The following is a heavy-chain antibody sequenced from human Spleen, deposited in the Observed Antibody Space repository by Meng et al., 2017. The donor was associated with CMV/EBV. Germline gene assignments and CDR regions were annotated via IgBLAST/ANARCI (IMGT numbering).Heavy chain of an antibody. CDR1: IGSITNNNYY. D-gene: IGHD6-19*01. CDR3: ARHLVTTSGWPIDH. V-gene: IGHV4-39*01. CDR2: IYYRGRT. Sequence: SETLSLTCSVSIGSITNNNYYWGWVRQPPGKGLEWIGNIYYRGRTNYSPSLKSRVTISVDTSRNQFSLNLTSVTAADTAVYYCARHLVTTSGWPIDHWGQGTLVTVSS. J-gene: IGHJ4*02.